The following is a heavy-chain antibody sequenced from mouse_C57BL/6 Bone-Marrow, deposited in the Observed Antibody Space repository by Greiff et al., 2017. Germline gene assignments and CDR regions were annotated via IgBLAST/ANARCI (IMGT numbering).Heavy chain of an antibody. CDR1: GYTFTSYW. J-gene: IGHJ2*01. Sequence: QVQLQQPGAELVKPGASVKLSCKVSGYTFTSYWMHWVKQRPGRGLEWIGRIDSNSGGTKYNEKFKSKASLTVDKPSSTAYMQLSSLTSEDSAVYYCATYHSDFDYWGQGTTLTVSS. CDR2: IDSNSGGT. D-gene: IGHD2-12*01. CDR3: ATYHSDFDY. V-gene: IGHV1-72*01.